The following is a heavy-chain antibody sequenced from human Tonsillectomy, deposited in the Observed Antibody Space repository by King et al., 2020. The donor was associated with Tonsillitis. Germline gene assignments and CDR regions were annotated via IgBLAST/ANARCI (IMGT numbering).Heavy chain of an antibody. CDR3: TTTGFPGIFDY. J-gene: IGHJ4*02. D-gene: IGHD1-14*01. CDR1: GFTFNNAW. CDR2: IKSKSDGGTT. Sequence: VQLVESGGGLVKPGGSLRLSCAASGFTFNNAWMSWVRQAPGKGLEWVGRIKSKSDGGTTDYAAPVKGRFTISGDDSENTLYLQMNSLKTEDTAMYYCTTTGFPGIFDYWGQGTLVTVSS. V-gene: IGHV3-15*01.